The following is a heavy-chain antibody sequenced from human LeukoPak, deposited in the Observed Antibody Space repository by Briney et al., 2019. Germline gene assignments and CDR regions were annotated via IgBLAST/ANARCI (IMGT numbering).Heavy chain of an antibody. CDR2: INQDGSEK. CDR3: ARERDGRFFDY. V-gene: IGHV3-7*01. Sequence: GGSLRLSCAVSGLRFGSFWMSWVRQAPGKGLEWVANINQDGSEKYFVDSVRGRFTISRDNSKNSLHLQMNTLRAEDTAVYYCARERDGRFFDYWGQEPWSPSPQ. CDR1: GLRFGSFW. D-gene: IGHD5-24*01. J-gene: IGHJ4*01.